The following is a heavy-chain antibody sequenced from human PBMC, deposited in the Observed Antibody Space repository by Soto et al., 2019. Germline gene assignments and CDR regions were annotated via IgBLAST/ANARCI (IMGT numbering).Heavy chain of an antibody. CDR3: ARGVDIVSTTHEAFDV. J-gene: IGHJ3*01. CDR2: ISRTSNYI. Sequence: EVQLVESGGGLVKPGGSLRFSCAASGFNFTSHSMNWVRQAPGKGLEWVSSISRTSNYIYYADSVKGRFTISRDNAKNSLYLQTNGLEAEDTAVDYCARGVDIVSTTHEAFDVGGQGAVVSVSS. D-gene: IGHD5-12*01. CDR1: GFNFTSHS. V-gene: IGHV3-21*01.